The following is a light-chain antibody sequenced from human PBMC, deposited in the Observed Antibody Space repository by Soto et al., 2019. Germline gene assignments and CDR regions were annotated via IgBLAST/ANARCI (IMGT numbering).Light chain of an antibody. Sequence: EIVLTQSPGTVSLSPGERATLSCRASQSVRDNYLAWYQQKPGQAPSLLIFDTSRGATGIPDRFTGSGSGTDFALTISRVEPQDIAVYFCQQYGSSPGTVGQGTKVDSK. CDR2: DTS. CDR1: QSVRDNY. CDR3: QQYGSSPGT. V-gene: IGKV3-20*01. J-gene: IGKJ1*01.